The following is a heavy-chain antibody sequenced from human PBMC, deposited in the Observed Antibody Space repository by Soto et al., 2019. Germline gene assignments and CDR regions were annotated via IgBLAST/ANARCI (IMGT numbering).Heavy chain of an antibody. Sequence: SETLSLTCTVSGGSINSGDYYWSWIRQPPGKGLEWIGYIYYSGTTYYNPSLKSRVAISVDTSKNQFSLRLSSVTAADTAVYYCTKGTSTTSGPVYWGQGTPVTVSS. V-gene: IGHV4-30-4*01. CDR3: TKGTSTTSGPVY. D-gene: IGHD1-1*01. J-gene: IGHJ4*02. CDR1: GGSINSGDYY. CDR2: IYYSGTT.